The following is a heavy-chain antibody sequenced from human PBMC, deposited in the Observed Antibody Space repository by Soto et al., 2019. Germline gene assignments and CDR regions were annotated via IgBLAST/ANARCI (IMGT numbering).Heavy chain of an antibody. J-gene: IGHJ4*02. CDR1: GDSVSSNSAA. D-gene: IGHD4-17*01. CDR2: TYYRSKWYN. CDR3: ARRRIDDYGDSRTPTHFDY. Sequence: SQTLSLTCAISGDSVSSNSAAWNWIRQSPSRGLEWLGRTYYRSKWYNDYAVSVKSRITINPDTSKNQFSLKLSSVTAADTAVYYCARRRIDDYGDSRTPTHFDYWGQGTLVTVSS. V-gene: IGHV6-1*01.